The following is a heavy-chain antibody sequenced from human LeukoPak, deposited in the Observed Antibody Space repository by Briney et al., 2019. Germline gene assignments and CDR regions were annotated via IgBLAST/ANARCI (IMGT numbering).Heavy chain of an antibody. Sequence: SETLSLTCTVSDGSISSYYWSWIRQPPGKGLEWIGYIYYSGSTNYNPSLKSRVTISVDTSKNQFSLKLSSVTAADTAVYYCARQRVATNDYWGQGTLVTVSS. D-gene: IGHD5-12*01. J-gene: IGHJ4*02. V-gene: IGHV4-59*08. CDR2: IYYSGST. CDR3: ARQRVATNDY. CDR1: DGSISSYY.